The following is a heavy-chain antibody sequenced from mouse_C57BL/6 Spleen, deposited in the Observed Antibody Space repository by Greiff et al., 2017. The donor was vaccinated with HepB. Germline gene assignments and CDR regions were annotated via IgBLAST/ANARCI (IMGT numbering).Heavy chain of an antibody. Sequence: DVKLQESGPGLVKPSQSLSLTCSVPGYSITSGYYWNWIRQFPGNKLEWMGYISYDGSNNYNPSLKNRISITRDTSKNQFFLKLNSVTTEDTATYYCEREGFITTDYFDYWGQGTTLTVSS. D-gene: IGHD1-1*01. J-gene: IGHJ2*01. CDR1: GYSITSGYY. CDR2: ISYDGSN. CDR3: EREGFITTDYFDY. V-gene: IGHV3-6*01.